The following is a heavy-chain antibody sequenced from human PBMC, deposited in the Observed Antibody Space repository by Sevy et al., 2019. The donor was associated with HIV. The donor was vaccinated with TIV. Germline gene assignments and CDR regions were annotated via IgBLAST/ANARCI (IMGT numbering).Heavy chain of an antibody. D-gene: IGHD2-2*01. V-gene: IGHV1-18*01. CDR3: ARDGIRAPLGYCSSTSCRGHYYYYYGMDV. CDR1: GYTFTSYG. Sequence: ASVKVSCKASGYTFTSYGISWVRQAPGQGLEWMGWISAYNGNTNYAQKLQGRVTMTTDTSTSTAYMELRSLRSDDTAVYYCARDGIRAPLGYCSSTSCRGHYYYYYGMDVWGQGTTVTVSS. J-gene: IGHJ6*02. CDR2: ISAYNGNT.